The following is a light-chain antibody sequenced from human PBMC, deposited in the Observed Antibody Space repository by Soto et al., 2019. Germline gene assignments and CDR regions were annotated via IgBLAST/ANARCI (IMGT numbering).Light chain of an antibody. CDR1: QSVSSN. J-gene: IGKJ5*01. Sequence: EIVLTQSPGTLSLSPGERVTLSCRASQSVSSNLAWYQQKPGQAPRLLIYGASTRATGIPARFSGSGSGTEFTLTISSLQSEDFAVYYCQQYNNWLITFGQGTRLEIK. V-gene: IGKV3-15*01. CDR3: QQYNNWLIT. CDR2: GAS.